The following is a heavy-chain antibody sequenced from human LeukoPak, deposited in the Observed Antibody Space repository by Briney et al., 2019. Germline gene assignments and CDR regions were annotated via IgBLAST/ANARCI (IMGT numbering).Heavy chain of an antibody. CDR3: ARYSGSYLTDAFDI. CDR2: VYISGSG. J-gene: IGHJ3*02. D-gene: IGHD1-26*01. CDR1: GGSISSYY. V-gene: IGHV4-4*07. Sequence: SETLSLTCTISGGSISSYYWSWIRQPAGKGLEWIGRVYISGSGDYNPSLKSRVTISVDTSKNQFSLKLSSVTAADTAVYYCARYSGSYLTDAFDIWGQGTMVTVSS.